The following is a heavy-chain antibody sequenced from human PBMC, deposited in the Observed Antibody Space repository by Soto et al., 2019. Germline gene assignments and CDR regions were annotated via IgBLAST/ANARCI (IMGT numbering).Heavy chain of an antibody. CDR1: GYTFTSYA. Sequence: ASVKVSCKASGYTFTSYAMHWVRQAPGQRLEWMGWINAGNDSTKYSQKFQGRFTISRDNAKNSLYLQMNSLRAEDTAVYYCARDSWYGGNSGKFDYWGQGTLVTVSS. D-gene: IGHD2-21*02. CDR2: INAGNDST. J-gene: IGHJ4*02. V-gene: IGHV1-3*01. CDR3: ARDSWYGGNSGKFDY.